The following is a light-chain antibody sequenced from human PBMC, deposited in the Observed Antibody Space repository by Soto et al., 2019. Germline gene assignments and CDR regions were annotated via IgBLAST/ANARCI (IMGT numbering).Light chain of an antibody. CDR1: QSITTW. J-gene: IGKJ2*01. CDR3: QQYNDYQYT. CDR2: KAT. V-gene: IGKV1-5*03. Sequence: DIQMTQSPSTLSASVGDRVTITCRASQSITTWLAWYQQKPGKAPKLLIYKATNLQSGVPSRFSGSGSGTEFSLTISSLQPEDFAIHYCQQYNDYQYTFGQGTKLEIK.